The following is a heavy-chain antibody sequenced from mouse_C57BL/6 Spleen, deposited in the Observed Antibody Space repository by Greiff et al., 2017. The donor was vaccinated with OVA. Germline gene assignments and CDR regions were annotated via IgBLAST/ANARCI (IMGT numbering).Heavy chain of an antibody. CDR3: AHTGTRYYFDY. V-gene: IGHV1-64*01. D-gene: IGHD4-1*01. Sequence: VQLQQSGAELVKPGASVKLSCKASGYTFTSYWMHWVKQRPGQGLEWIGMIHPNSGSTNYNEKFKSKATLTVDKSSSTAYMQLSSLTSEDSAVYYCAHTGTRYYFDYWGQGTTLTVSS. CDR2: IHPNSGST. J-gene: IGHJ2*01. CDR1: GYTFTSYW.